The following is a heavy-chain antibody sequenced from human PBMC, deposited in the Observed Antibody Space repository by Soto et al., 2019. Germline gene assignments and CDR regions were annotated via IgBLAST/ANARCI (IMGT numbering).Heavy chain of an antibody. J-gene: IGHJ5*02. D-gene: IGHD6-13*01. Sequence: ASEKVSCKASGYTFTSYAIHWVRQAPGQRLEWMGWINAANGDTKYSPKFQGRVTITRDTSASTAYMELSSLRSEDTAVYYCVRRPVSANGIDWFDPWGQGTLVTVS. CDR3: VRRPVSANGIDWFDP. CDR2: INAANGDT. V-gene: IGHV1-3*01. CDR1: GYTFTSYA.